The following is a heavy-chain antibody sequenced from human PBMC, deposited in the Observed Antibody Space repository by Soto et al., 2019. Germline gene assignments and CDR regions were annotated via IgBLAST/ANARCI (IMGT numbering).Heavy chain of an antibody. Sequence: QVQLVQSGAEVKKPGASVKVSCKTSGYTFTNFGLSWVRQAAGQGLEWMGWISAYNGNTNYAQNFQGRVTMTTDTSTSTAYMELRSLRSHDTAVYYCARRGTPIDYWGQGTLVTVSS. J-gene: IGHJ4*02. CDR3: ARRGTPIDY. V-gene: IGHV1-18*01. CDR2: ISAYNGNT. D-gene: IGHD3-16*01. CDR1: GYTFTNFG.